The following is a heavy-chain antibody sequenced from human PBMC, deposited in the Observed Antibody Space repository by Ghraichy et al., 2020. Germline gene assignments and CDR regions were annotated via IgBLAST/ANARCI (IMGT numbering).Heavy chain of an antibody. D-gene: IGHD3-22*01. J-gene: IGHJ6*02. CDR3: ARDRYYDSIGRYYFYYYGMDV. V-gene: IGHV3-66*01. Sequence: WVSLIYADNSSYYADSMKCRVTISRDNSKNTVYLQMHSLRAEDTAVYYCARDRYYDSIGRYYFYYYGMDVWGQGTTVNV. CDR2: IYADNSS.